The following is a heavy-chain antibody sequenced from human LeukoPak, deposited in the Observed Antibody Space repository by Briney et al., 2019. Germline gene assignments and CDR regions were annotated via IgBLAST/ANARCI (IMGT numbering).Heavy chain of an antibody. Sequence: SETLSLTCAVSGGSMSHYYWSWIRQPPGKGLEWIGYIYFSGSTNYNPSPKSRVTISIDASKSQFSLKLSSVTAADTAVYYCTNTNYENFDYWGQGTLVTVSP. J-gene: IGHJ4*02. V-gene: IGHV4-59*08. CDR3: TNTNYENFDY. D-gene: IGHD4-11*01. CDR2: IYFSGST. CDR1: GGSMSHYY.